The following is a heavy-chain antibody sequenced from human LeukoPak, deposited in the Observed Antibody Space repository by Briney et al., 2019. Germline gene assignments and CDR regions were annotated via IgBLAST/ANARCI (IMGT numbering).Heavy chain of an antibody. V-gene: IGHV1-69*05. CDR1: GGTFSNYV. Sequence: SVKVSCKASGGTFSNYVISWVRQAPGQGLEWMGGIIPMFGTANYAQKFQGRVTITTDESTSTGYMEMSSLRSEDTAVYYCARGYYYGSETYWHTNWSDPWGQGTPVTVSS. J-gene: IGHJ5*02. D-gene: IGHD3-10*01. CDR2: IIPMFGTA. CDR3: ARGYYYGSETYWHTNWSDP.